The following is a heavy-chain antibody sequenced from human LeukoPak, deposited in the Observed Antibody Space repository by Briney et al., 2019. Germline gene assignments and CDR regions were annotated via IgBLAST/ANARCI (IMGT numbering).Heavy chain of an antibody. J-gene: IGHJ5*02. V-gene: IGHV4-59*01. D-gene: IGHD3-3*01. Sequence: SETLSLTCTVSGGSISSYYWSWLRQPPGKGLEWIGYIYYSGSTNYNPSLKSRVTISVDTSKDQFSLKLSSVTAADTAVYYCARELRFLEWLRWFDPWGQGTLVTVSS. CDR2: IYYSGST. CDR3: ARELRFLEWLRWFDP. CDR1: GGSISSYY.